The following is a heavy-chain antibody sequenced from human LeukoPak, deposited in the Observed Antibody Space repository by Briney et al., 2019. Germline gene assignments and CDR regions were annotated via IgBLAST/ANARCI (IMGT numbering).Heavy chain of an antibody. CDR3: ARRRYYDILTGYYQPYYFDY. V-gene: IGHV4-34*01. J-gene: IGHJ4*02. Sequence: SETLSLTCAVYGGSFSGYYRSWIRQPPGKGLEWIGVINHSGSTNYNPSLKSRVTISVDTSKNQFSLKLSSVTAADTAVYYCARRRYYDILTGYYQPYYFDYWGQGTLVTVSS. CDR2: INHSGST. CDR1: GGSFSGYY. D-gene: IGHD3-9*01.